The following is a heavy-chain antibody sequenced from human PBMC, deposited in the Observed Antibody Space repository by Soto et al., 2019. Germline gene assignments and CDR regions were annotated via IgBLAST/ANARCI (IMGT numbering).Heavy chain of an antibody. V-gene: IGHV3-48*03. Sequence: PGGSLRLSCAVSGLTFISYEMNWVRQAPGKGLEWLSYISASGGTIYYADSVKGRFTISRDNAKNSLYLQMNSLRVEDTAVYYCARGTPYYYDSSGYYFGAFDIWGQGTMVTVSS. J-gene: IGHJ3*02. CDR1: GLTFISYE. D-gene: IGHD3-22*01. CDR3: ARGTPYYYDSSGYYFGAFDI. CDR2: ISASGGTI.